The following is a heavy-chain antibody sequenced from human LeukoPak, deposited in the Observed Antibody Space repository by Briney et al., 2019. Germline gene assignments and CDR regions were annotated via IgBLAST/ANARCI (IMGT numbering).Heavy chain of an antibody. CDR1: GYTFTSYG. CDR2: ISAYNGNT. V-gene: IGHV1-18*01. J-gene: IGHJ6*02. D-gene: IGHD2-15*01. Sequence: ASVKVSCKASGYTFTSYGISGVRQAPGQGLEWMGWISAYNGNTNYAQKLQGRVTITTDTSTSTAYMELRSLRSDDTAVYYCARVGGIPIYYYGMDVWGQGTKVTVSS. CDR3: ARVGGIPIYYYGMDV.